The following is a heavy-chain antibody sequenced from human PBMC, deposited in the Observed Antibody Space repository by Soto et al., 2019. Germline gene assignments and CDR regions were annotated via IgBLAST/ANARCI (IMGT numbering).Heavy chain of an antibody. CDR1: GGSISSYY. D-gene: IGHD1-26*01. CDR2: IYYSGST. J-gene: IGHJ4*02. Sequence: NPSETLSLTCTVSGGSISSYYWSRIRQPPGKGLEWIGYIYYSGSTNYNPSLKSRVTISVDTSKNQFSLKLSSVTAADTAVYYCERPGQLLDFDYWCQAILVTVS. CDR3: ERPGQLLDFDY. V-gene: IGHV4-59*01.